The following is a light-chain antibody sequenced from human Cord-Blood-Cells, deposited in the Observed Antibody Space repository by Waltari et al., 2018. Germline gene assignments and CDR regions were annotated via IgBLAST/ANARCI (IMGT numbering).Light chain of an antibody. J-gene: IGLJ3*02. CDR3: AAWDDSLSGWV. V-gene: IGLV1-47*01. CDR1: STHTGRNY. Sequence: QSVLTQPPSASGTPGQWVTISCSGSSTHTGRNYVSWYQQLPGTAPKLLIDRNDRRPSGVPDRFSGSKSGTSASLAISGLRSEDEADYYCAAWDDSLSGWVFGGGTKLTVL. CDR2: RND.